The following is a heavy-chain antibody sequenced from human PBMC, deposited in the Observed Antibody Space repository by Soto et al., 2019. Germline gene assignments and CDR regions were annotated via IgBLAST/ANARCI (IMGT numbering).Heavy chain of an antibody. CDR2: ISGSGGST. CDR1: GFTFSSYA. D-gene: IGHD3-10*01. CDR3: AKDQTPTRTTPDVLWFGDLLYVPSFDY. V-gene: IGHV3-23*01. Sequence: GGSLRLSCAASGFTFSSYAMSWVRQAPGKGLEWVSAISGSGGSTYYADSVKGRFTISRDNSKNTLYLQMNSLRAEDTAVYYCAKDQTPTRTTPDVLWFGDLLYVPSFDYWGQGTLVTVSS. J-gene: IGHJ4*02.